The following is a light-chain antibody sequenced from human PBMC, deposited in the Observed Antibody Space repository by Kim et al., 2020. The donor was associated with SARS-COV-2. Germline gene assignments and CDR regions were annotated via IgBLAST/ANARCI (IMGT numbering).Light chain of an antibody. CDR3: QQSYSSPKT. V-gene: IGKV1-39*01. J-gene: IGKJ1*01. Sequence: DIQMTQSPSSLSAPIGDRVTITCRASQSISSYLHWYQQKPGKAPKLLIYAASNLQSGVPSNFSGSGSGTDFTLTISSLQPEDFATYYCQQSYSSPKTFGQGTKVDIK. CDR2: AAS. CDR1: QSISSY.